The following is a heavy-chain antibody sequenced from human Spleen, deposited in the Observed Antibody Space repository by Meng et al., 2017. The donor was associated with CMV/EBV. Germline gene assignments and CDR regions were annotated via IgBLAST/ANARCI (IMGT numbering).Heavy chain of an antibody. J-gene: IGHJ4*02. CDR3: ARDLPTYNYDTSAFPFDY. V-gene: IGHV1-2*02. Sequence: ASVKVSCKASGYTFTIYYMHWMRQAPGQGLEWMGWIHPKSGGPKYAQKFQGRVTMTRDTSTSTAYMELSRLRSDGTAVYYCARDLPTYNYDTSAFPFDYWGQGTLVTVS. CDR2: IHPKSGGP. D-gene: IGHD3-22*01. CDR1: GYTFTIYY.